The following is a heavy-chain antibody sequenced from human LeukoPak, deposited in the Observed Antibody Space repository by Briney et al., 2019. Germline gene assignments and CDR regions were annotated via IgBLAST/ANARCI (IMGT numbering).Heavy chain of an antibody. J-gene: IGHJ4*02. V-gene: IGHV3-21*01. CDR3: AKDRGIYSSGQIDY. D-gene: IGHD6-19*01. CDR1: GFTFSSYS. CDR2: ISSSSSYI. Sequence: GGSLRLSCAASGFTFSSYSMNWVRQAPGKGLEWVSSISSSSSYIYYADSVKGRFTISRDNAKNSLYLQMNSLRAEDTAVYYCAKDRGIYSSGQIDYWGQGTLVTVSS.